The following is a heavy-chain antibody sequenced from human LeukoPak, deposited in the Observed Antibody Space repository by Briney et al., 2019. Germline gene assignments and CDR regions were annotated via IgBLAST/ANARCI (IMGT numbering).Heavy chain of an antibody. D-gene: IGHD3-22*01. Sequence: GGSLRLSCTASGFTFSSHAMSWVRQAPGKGLEWVGRIKSKSDGETTEYAAPVKGRFTLSRDDSKTTLFLQMNSLKTEDTAVYYCTTYEVVYFGYWGQGSLVTVSS. V-gene: IGHV3-15*01. CDR2: IKSKSDGETT. CDR1: GFTFSSHA. J-gene: IGHJ4*02. CDR3: TTYEVVYFGY.